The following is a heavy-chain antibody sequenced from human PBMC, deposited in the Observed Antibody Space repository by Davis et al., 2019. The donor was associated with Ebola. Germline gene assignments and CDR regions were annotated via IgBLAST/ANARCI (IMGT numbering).Heavy chain of an antibody. Sequence: ASVKVSCKPYGYTFTDYGISWVRQAPGQGLEWMGWISVKSGNTNYARKLQGRVTMTTATSTTTAYMELRGLRFDDTAVYYCARDVRHGLNVWGQGTTVTVPS. V-gene: IGHV1-18*01. D-gene: IGHD2/OR15-2a*01. CDR1: GYTFTDYG. CDR3: ARDVRHGLNV. CDR2: ISVKSGNT. J-gene: IGHJ6*02.